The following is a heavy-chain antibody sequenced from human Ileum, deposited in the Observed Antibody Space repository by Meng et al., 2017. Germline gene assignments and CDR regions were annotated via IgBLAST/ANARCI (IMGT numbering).Heavy chain of an antibody. V-gene: IGHV4-30-4*01. Sequence: QVQLQESGPGLVKPSQTLSLPCTVSGGSISSCDYYWSWIRQPPGKGLEWIGYIYYSGSTYYNPSLKSRLTISVDTSKNQFSLKLSSVTAADTAVYYCARDRDSSGYYPYWGQGTLVTVSS. J-gene: IGHJ4*02. CDR3: ARDRDSSGYYPY. CDR2: IYYSGST. CDR1: GGSISSCDYY. D-gene: IGHD3-22*01.